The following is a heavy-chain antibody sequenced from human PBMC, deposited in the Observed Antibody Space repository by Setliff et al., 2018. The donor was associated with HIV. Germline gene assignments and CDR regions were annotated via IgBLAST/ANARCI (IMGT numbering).Heavy chain of an antibody. Sequence: SETLSLTCAVYGGSFSGYCWSWIRQPPGNGLEWIGSIYHTGGTYYKPSLKSRVTISVDTSKNQFSLRLSSVAAGDTAVYYCARSIVPVASGYYYFEYWGQGTLVTVSS. CDR3: ARSIVPVASGYYYFEY. V-gene: IGHV4-34*01. D-gene: IGHD3-3*01. J-gene: IGHJ4*02. CDR2: IYHTGGT. CDR1: GGSFSGYC.